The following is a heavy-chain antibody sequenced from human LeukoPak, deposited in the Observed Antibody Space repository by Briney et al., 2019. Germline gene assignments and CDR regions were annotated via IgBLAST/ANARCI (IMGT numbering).Heavy chain of an antibody. CDR1: GYTFTSYY. CDR3: ARSHYDISTGSPYPDY. V-gene: IGHV1-46*01. D-gene: IGHD3-9*01. Sequence: ASVKVSCKASGYTFTSYYMHWVRQAPGQGLEWMGIINPSGGSTSYAQKFQGRVTMTRDTSTSTVYMELSSLRSEDTAVYYCARSHYDISTGSPYPDYWGQGTLVTVSS. CDR2: INPSGGST. J-gene: IGHJ4*02.